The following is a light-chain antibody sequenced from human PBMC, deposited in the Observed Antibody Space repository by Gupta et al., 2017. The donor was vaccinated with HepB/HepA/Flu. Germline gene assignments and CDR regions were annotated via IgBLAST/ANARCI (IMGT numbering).Light chain of an antibody. V-gene: IGKV3-20*01. CDR3: QQYGSLPFT. J-gene: IGKJ3*01. Sequence: EIVLTQSPGTLSLSPGERATLSCRASQSVTSNYLAWYQQRPGQAPRLLIYGASSRAPGIPDKFSGSGSGTDFTLTISRLEPEDFAVYYCQQYGSLPFTFGPGTKVDIK. CDR2: GAS. CDR1: QSVTSNY.